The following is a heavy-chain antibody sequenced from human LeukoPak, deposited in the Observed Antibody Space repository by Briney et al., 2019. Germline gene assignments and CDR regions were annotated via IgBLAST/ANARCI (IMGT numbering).Heavy chain of an antibody. CDR3: VKNGWLDY. CDR2: ISTSGDST. J-gene: IGHJ4*02. D-gene: IGHD6-19*01. Sequence: PGGSLRLSCAASGVTFRSQNMNWARQAPGKGLEWVAYISTSGDSTKYADSVEGRFTISRDNVENSLYLLMNSLRVDDTAVYYCVKNGWLDYWGQGIVVTVSS. V-gene: IGHV3-21*01. CDR1: GVTFRSQN.